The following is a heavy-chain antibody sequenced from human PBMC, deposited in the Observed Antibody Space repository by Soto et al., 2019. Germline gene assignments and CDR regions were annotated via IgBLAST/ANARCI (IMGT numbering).Heavy chain of an antibody. CDR1: GYTFTSYY. J-gene: IGHJ5*02. D-gene: IGHD6-19*01. V-gene: IGHV1-69*13. Sequence: SVKVSCKASGYTFTSYYMHWVRQAPGQGLEWMGGIIPIFGTANYAQKFQSRVTITADESTSTAYMELSSLRSEDTAVYYCARDHDSSGPYRSNNWFDPWGQGTLVTVSS. CDR2: IIPIFGTA. CDR3: ARDHDSSGPYRSNNWFDP.